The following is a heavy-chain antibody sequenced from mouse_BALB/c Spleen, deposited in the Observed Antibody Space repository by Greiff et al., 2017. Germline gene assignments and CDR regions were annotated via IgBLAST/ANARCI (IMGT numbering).Heavy chain of an antibody. J-gene: IGHJ4*01. CDR3: ARKYRTGRDYAMDY. CDR2: LWSGGST. V-gene: IGHV2-2*02. Sequence: QVQLKESGPGLVQPSPCLSITCTVSGFYLTSYGVHWVRQSPGKGLEWLGVLWSGGSTDYNAAFISRLSISKDNSKSQVFFKLNSLQANDTAIYYCARKYRTGRDYAMDYWGQGTSVTVSS. D-gene: IGHD4-1*01. CDR1: GFYLTSYG.